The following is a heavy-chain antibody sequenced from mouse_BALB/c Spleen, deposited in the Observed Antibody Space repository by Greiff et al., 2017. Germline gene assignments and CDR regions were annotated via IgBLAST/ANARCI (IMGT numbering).Heavy chain of an antibody. CDR1: GYAFSSYW. CDR2: IYPGDGDT. CDR3: ARSGTGGYFDY. D-gene: IGHD4-1*01. V-gene: IGHV1-80*01. J-gene: IGHJ2*01. Sequence: QVQLKESGAELVRPGSSVKISCKASGYAFSSYWMNWVKQRPGQGLEWIGQIYPGDGDTNYNGKFKGKATLTADKSSSTAYMQLSSLTSEDSAVYFCARSGTGGYFDYWGQGTTLTVSS.